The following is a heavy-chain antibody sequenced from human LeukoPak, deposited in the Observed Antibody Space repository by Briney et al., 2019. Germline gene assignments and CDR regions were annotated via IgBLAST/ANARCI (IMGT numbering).Heavy chain of an antibody. CDR2: IYSGGST. Sequence: GGSLRLSCAASGFTVSSNYMSWVRQAPGKGLEWVSVIYSGGSTYYADPVKGRFTISRDNSKNTLYLQMNSLRAEDTAVYYCAVGAVAGRYYYYYGMDVWGQGTTVTVSS. V-gene: IGHV3-53*01. CDR1: GFTVSSNY. D-gene: IGHD6-19*01. J-gene: IGHJ6*02. CDR3: AVGAVAGRYYYYYGMDV.